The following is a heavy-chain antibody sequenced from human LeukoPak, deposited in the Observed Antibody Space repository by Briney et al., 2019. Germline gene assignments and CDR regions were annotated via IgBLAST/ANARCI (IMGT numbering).Heavy chain of an antibody. CDR2: ISSSSNYI. V-gene: IGHV3-21*01. CDR3: VRTTVSYFDC. J-gene: IGHJ4*02. D-gene: IGHD4-17*01. Sequence: PGGSLRLSCAASAFTLSSYGMNWVRQAPGRGREWVSSISSSSNYIYYADSVKGRFTISRDNAKNSLYLQMNSLRAEDTAVYFCVRTTVSYFDCWGQGILVSVS. CDR1: AFTLSSYG.